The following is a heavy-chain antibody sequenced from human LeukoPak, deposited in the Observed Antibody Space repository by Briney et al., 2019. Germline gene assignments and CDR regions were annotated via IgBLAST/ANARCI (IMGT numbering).Heavy chain of an antibody. Sequence: PGGSLRLSCAASGFTFSSYEMNWVRQAPGKGLEWVSYISSSGSTIYCADSVKGRFTISRDNAKNSLYLQMNSLRAEDTAVYYCARDPGDSSGYYYRGSHFDYWGQGTLVTVSS. CDR2: ISSSGSTI. CDR1: GFTFSSYE. V-gene: IGHV3-48*03. CDR3: ARDPGDSSGYYYRGSHFDY. J-gene: IGHJ4*02. D-gene: IGHD3-22*01.